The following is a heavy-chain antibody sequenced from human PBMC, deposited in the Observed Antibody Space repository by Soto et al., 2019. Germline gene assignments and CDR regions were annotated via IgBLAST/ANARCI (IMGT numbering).Heavy chain of an antibody. CDR2: IIPILGIA. D-gene: IGHD6-19*01. V-gene: IGHV1-69*02. J-gene: IGHJ5*02. CDR1: GGTFSSYT. Sequence: QVQLVQSGAEVKKPGSSVKVSCKASGGTFSSYTISWERQAPGQGLEWMGRIIPILGIANYAQKFQGRVTITADKSTSTAYLELSSLRSGDTAVYFCARGGLPGYGSGSHAWGQGTLVTVSS. CDR3: ARGGLPGYGSGSHA.